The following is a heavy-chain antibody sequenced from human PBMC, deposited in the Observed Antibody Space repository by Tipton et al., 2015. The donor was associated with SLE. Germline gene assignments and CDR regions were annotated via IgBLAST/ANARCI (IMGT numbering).Heavy chain of an antibody. D-gene: IGHD3-16*01. CDR2: IYYSGST. V-gene: IGHV4-59*01. CDR3: ARGVMTEWYFDL. J-gene: IGHJ2*01. Sequence: TLSLTCTVSGGSISSYYWSWIRQPPGKGLEWIGYIYYSGSTNYNPSLKSRVTISVDTSKNQFSLKLSSVTAADTAVYYCARGVMTEWYFDLWGRGTLVTVSS. CDR1: GGSISSYY.